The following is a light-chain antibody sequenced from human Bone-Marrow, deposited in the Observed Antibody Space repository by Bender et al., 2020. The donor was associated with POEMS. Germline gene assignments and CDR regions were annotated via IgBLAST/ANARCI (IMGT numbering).Light chain of an antibody. J-gene: IGLJ2*01. V-gene: IGLV3-21*02. CDR1: NIGSKS. Sequence: SYVLTQPPSVSVAAGQTAKITCGGNNIGSKSVHWYQQKPGQAPVLVVYDDSDRPSGIPERFSGSNSGNMATLTISRVEAGDEADYYCQVWDSSSDHPVVIGGGTELTVL. CDR2: DDS. CDR3: QVWDSSSDHPVV.